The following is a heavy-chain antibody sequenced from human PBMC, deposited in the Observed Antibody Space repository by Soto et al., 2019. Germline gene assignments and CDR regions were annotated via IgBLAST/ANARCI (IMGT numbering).Heavy chain of an antibody. D-gene: IGHD6-19*01. J-gene: IGHJ6*02. V-gene: IGHV5-51*01. CDR3: ARQPGGWFGMDV. CDR2: IYPGDSDT. CDR1: GYSFTTYS. Sequence: PGESLKISCQGSGYSFTTYSIAWVRQMPGEGLEWMGIIYPGDSDTRYSPSFQGQVTISVNKSISTAYLQWRSLKASDTAMYYCARQPGGWFGMDVWGQGTTVTVSS.